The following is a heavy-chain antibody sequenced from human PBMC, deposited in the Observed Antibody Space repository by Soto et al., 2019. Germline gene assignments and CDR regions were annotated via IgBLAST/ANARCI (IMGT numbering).Heavy chain of an antibody. CDR1: GGTFSSYT. CDR2: IIPILGIA. Sequence: QVQLVQSGAEVKKPGSSVKVSCKASGGTFSSYTISWVRQAPGQGLEWMGRIIPILGIANYAQKFQGRVTIXAXKXXSTAYMELSSLRSEDTAVYYCAMEYCNSTSCYRDYWGQGTLVTVSS. CDR3: AMEYCNSTSCYRDY. J-gene: IGHJ4*02. V-gene: IGHV1-69*02. D-gene: IGHD2-2*02.